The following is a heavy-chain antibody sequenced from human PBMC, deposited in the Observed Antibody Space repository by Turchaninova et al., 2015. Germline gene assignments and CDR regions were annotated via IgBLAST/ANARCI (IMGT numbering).Heavy chain of an antibody. D-gene: IGHD3-10*01. CDR2: IKEDGSDK. CDR3: ARDWNGSGRGMDV. J-gene: IGHJ6*04. CDR1: GFTFSSYW. Sequence: EVQLVESGGGLVQPGGSLRLSCAASGFTFSSYWMSWVRQAPGKGLEWVANIKEDGSDKYYVDSVKGRFTISRDNAKNSLYLQMDSLRVEDTAVYYCARDWNGSGRGMDVWGKGTTVTVSS. V-gene: IGHV3-7*01.